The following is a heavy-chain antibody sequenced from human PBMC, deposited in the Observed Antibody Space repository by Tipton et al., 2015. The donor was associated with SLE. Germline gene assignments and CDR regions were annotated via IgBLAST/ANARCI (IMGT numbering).Heavy chain of an antibody. J-gene: IGHJ6*02. V-gene: IGHV4-59*11. Sequence: TLSLTCTVSGGSISSHYWSWIRQPPGKGLEWIGFIDYSGSTNYNPSLKSRVTISVDTSKNQLSLKLSSVTAADTAVYYCARGAFYGMDVWGQGTTVTVSS. CDR3: ARGAFYGMDV. D-gene: IGHD1-26*01. CDR1: GGSISSHY. CDR2: IDYSGST.